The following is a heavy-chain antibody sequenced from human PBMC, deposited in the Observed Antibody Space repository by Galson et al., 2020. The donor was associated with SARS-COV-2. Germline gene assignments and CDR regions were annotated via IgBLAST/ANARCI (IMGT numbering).Heavy chain of an antibody. Sequence: ESGPTLLKPTQTLTLTCTFSGFSLTTGGVCVNWIRQPPGNALEWLARTDWDGDKYYSTSLKTRLTISKDTSKNQVVLRMTDMAPEDTATYYGARIDSSGCRGNYWGQGTPVTVSS. D-gene: IGHD6-19*01. V-gene: IGHV2-70*11. CDR1: GFSLTTGGVC. CDR3: ARIDSSGCRGNY. J-gene: IGHJ4*02. CDR2: TDWDGDK.